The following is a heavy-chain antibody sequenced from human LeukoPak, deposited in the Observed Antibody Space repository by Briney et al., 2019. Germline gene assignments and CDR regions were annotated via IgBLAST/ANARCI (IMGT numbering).Heavy chain of an antibody. J-gene: IGHJ4*02. D-gene: IGHD4-23*01. CDR1: GFTFSHFW. CDR3: VTHEVTVITRSTFDN. V-gene: IGHV3-7*01. Sequence: GGSLRLSCLASGFTFSHFWMSWVRQAPGKGLEWVANIKPDDTEKYYGNSVKGRFTILRDNAKNSVYLQMNSLRAEDTAVYYCVTHEVTVITRSTFDNWGQGTLVTVSS. CDR2: IKPDDTEK.